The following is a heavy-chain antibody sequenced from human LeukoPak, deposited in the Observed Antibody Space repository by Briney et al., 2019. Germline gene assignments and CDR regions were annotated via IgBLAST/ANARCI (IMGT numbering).Heavy chain of an antibody. D-gene: IGHD6-19*01. V-gene: IGHV3-48*02. Sequence: GGSLRLPCAASGFTFSTYSVNWVRQAPGKGLEWLAYITSTSSHIYIADSVKGRFTVSRDNAKNSLYLQMNSLRDEDTAVFYCARAVAGNSFDSWGQGTLVTVSS. CDR1: GFTFSTYS. CDR2: ITSTSSHI. CDR3: ARAVAGNSFDS. J-gene: IGHJ4*02.